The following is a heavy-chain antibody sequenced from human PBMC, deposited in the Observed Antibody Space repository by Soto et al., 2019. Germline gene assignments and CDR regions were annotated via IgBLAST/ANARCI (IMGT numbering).Heavy chain of an antibody. CDR1: GFTFSSYW. D-gene: IGHD3-10*01. CDR3: ARERYYYGSGSYYPGKYYYYGMDV. J-gene: IGHJ6*02. V-gene: IGHV3-7*03. Sequence: EVQLVESGGGLVQPGGSLRLSCAASGFTFSSYWMSWVRQAPGKGLEWVANIKQDGSEKYYVDSVKGRFTISRDNAKNSLYLQMNSLRAEDTAVYYCARERYYYGSGSYYPGKYYYYGMDVWGQGTTVTVSS. CDR2: IKQDGSEK.